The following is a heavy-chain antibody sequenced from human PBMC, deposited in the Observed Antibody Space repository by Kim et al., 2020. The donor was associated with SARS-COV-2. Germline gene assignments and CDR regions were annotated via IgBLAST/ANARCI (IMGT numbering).Heavy chain of an antibody. CDR2: IYLDDSDT. D-gene: IGHD3-3*01. J-gene: IGHJ5*02. CDR1: GDSFTHHW. CDR3: VRRFFSDFIGRPANWFDP. V-gene: IGHV5-51*01. Sequence: GESLKISCKVSGDSFTHHWIAWVRQMPGKGLEWMGMIYLDDSDTRYSPSFQDQVTISADKSISTAYLQWNSLKASDTAMYYCVRRFFSDFIGRPANWFDPWGQGTLVTVSS.